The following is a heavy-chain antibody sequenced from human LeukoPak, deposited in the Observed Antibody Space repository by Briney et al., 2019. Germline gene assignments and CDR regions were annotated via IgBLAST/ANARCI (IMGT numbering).Heavy chain of an antibody. V-gene: IGHV3-30*10. CDR3: ARGGIPTGPYYYFYYMDV. J-gene: IGHJ6*03. Sequence: GGSLRLSCAASGFTFSRNVMPWVRQAPGKGLEWVALISYEGNNKFYTGSVKGRFTISRDNSRNTLYLQMNSLRGEDAAVYSCARGGIPTGPYYYFYYMDVWGKGTAVTVSS. CDR2: ISYEGNNK. D-gene: IGHD3-10*01. CDR1: GFTFSRNV.